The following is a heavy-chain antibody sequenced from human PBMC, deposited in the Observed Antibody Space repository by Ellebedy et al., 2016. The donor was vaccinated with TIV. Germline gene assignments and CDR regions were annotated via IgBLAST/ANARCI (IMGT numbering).Heavy chain of an antibody. Sequence: ASVKVSXXASGYTFTSYYMHWVRQAPGQGLEWMGIINPSDGSTTYAQKFQGRVTMTRDTSTSTVYMELSSLRSEDTDVYYCARALEGMDYYDSSGYFFDYWGQGTLVTVSS. V-gene: IGHV1-46*01. D-gene: IGHD3-22*01. CDR2: INPSDGST. J-gene: IGHJ4*02. CDR3: ARALEGMDYYDSSGYFFDY. CDR1: GYTFTSYY.